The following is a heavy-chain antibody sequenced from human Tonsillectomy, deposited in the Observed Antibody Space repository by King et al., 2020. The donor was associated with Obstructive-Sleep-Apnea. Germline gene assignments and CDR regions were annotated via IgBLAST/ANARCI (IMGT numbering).Heavy chain of an antibody. CDR3: ARGMSGFDY. J-gene: IGHJ4*02. CDR1: GFTFISYW. D-gene: IGHD6-25*01. V-gene: IGHV3-7*03. Sequence: VQLVESGGGLVQPGGALRLSFAASGFTFISYWMGWVRPAPGKGLEWVANIKQEGSGKYYVDSVKGRFTISRDNAKNSLYLQMNTLRAEDTAVYYCARGMSGFDYWGQGTLVTVSS. CDR2: IKQEGSGK.